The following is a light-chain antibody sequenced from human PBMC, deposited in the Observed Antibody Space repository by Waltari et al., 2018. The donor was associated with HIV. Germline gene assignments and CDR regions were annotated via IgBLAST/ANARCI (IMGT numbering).Light chain of an antibody. CDR1: SSDIGRFNR. CDR2: DVS. V-gene: IGLV2-14*02. Sequence: QSALTQPASVSGSPGQSITIPCTGTSSDIGRFNRVSWYQQHPGKVPKLIIYDVSKRPSGISDRFAGAKSGNTASLTISGLQADDEALFYCSSYASTSTPVLFGGGTQLTVL. J-gene: IGLJ2*01. CDR3: SSYASTSTPVL.